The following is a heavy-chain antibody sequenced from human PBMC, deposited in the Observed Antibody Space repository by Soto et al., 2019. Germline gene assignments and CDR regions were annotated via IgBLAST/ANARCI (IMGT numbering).Heavy chain of an antibody. V-gene: IGHV3-23*01. Sequence: PGGSLRLSCAASVFTFSTFAMSWVRQTPGKGLEWVSTISGGGGGTFYADSVEGRFTISRDNSKNTVYLQMNSLRTEDTAVYYCAKPPLSGYYCFDYWGPGTLVTVSS. CDR3: AKPPLSGYYCFDY. D-gene: IGHD3-3*01. J-gene: IGHJ4*02. CDR1: VFTFSTFA. CDR2: ISGGGGGT.